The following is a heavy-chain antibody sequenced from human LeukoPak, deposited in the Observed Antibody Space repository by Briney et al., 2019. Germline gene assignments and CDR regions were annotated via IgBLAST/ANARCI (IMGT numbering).Heavy chain of an antibody. Sequence: GGSLRLSRTASVFNLIAYGMHWVRQAPAKALEWVSSISNSGSDIYYRDSVKGRFTISRDNAKNSLDLHLNSLRAEDTAVYYCAREDGYSDSSEFDYWGQGTLVLVSS. J-gene: IGHJ4*02. CDR2: ISNSGSDI. CDR1: VFNLIAYG. D-gene: IGHD5-24*01. CDR3: AREDGYSDSSEFDY. V-gene: IGHV3-21*01.